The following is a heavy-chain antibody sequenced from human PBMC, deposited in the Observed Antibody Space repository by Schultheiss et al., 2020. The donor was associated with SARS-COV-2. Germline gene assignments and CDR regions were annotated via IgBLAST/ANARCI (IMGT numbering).Heavy chain of an antibody. J-gene: IGHJ6*02. CDR2: INHSGST. Sequence: SETLSLTCAVYGGSFSGYYWSWIRQPPGKGLEWIGEINHSGSTNYNPSLKSRVTISVDTSKNQFSLKLSSVTAADTAVYYCARDRYYYYGMDVWGQGTTVTVSS. V-gene: IGHV4-34*01. CDR1: GGSFSGYY. CDR3: ARDRYYYYGMDV.